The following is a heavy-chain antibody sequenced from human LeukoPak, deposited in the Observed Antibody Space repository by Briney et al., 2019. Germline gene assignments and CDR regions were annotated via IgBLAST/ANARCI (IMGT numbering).Heavy chain of an antibody. CDR2: ISGSGGST. J-gene: IGHJ4*02. D-gene: IGHD3-10*01. V-gene: IGHV3-23*01. CDR1: GFTFSSYA. CDR3: AKDLWFGELMMSPFDY. Sequence: AGGSLRLSCAASGFTFSSYAMSWVRQAPGKGLEWVSAISGSGGSTYYADSVKGRFTISRDNSKNTLYLQMNSLRAEDTAVYYCAKDLWFGELMMSPFDYWGQGTLVTVSS.